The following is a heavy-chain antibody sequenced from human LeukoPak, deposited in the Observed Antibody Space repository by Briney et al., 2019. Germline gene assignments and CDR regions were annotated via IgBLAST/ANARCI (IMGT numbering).Heavy chain of an antibody. CDR2: INHSGST. CDR3: ARQSGSIAARPPGAEFDY. Sequence: PSETLSLTCAVYGGSFSGYYWSWIRQPPGKGLEWIGEINHSGSTNYNPSLKSRVTISVDTSKNQFSLKLSSVTAADTAVYYCARQSGSIAARPPGAEFDYWGQGTLVTVSS. J-gene: IGHJ4*02. D-gene: IGHD6-6*01. V-gene: IGHV4-34*01. CDR1: GGSFSGYY.